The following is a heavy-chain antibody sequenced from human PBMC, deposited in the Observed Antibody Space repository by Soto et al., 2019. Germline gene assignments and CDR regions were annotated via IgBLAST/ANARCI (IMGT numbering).Heavy chain of an antibody. Sequence: GGSLRLSCAATGLTFNTYNMNWVRQAPGKGLEWVSSISSSSAYIYYADSVKGRFTISRDNAKNLLFLQMNSLGAEDTAVYYCARDGGSGLSWFDPWGQGTQVTVSS. V-gene: IGHV3-21*01. D-gene: IGHD6-19*01. CDR3: ARDGGSGLSWFDP. CDR1: GLTFNTYN. CDR2: ISSSSAYI. J-gene: IGHJ5*02.